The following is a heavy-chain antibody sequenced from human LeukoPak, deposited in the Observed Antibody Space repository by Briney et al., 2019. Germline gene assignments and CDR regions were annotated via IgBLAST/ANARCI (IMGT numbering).Heavy chain of an antibody. CDR1: GFTFSHNW. CDR3: ARELGGNLNY. CDR2: VKQDGSEK. D-gene: IGHD4-23*01. Sequence: GGSLRLSCAASGFTFSHNWMNWVRQAPGKGLEWVASVKQDGSEKHYVDSVKGRFTISRDNAKNSLYLQMNSLRGEDTAVYYCARELGGNLNYWGQGVLVTVSS. V-gene: IGHV3-7*04. J-gene: IGHJ4*02.